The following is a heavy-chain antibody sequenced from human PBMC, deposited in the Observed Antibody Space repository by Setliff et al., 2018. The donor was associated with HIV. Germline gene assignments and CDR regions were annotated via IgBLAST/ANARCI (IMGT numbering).Heavy chain of an antibody. V-gene: IGHV3-74*01. CDR3: VRDRNGPLG. J-gene: IGHJ1*01. D-gene: IGHD7-27*01. CDR1: ELTLSNYW. CDR2: INTDGSRT. Sequence: GSLRLPCSGSELTLSNYWMYWVRQAPGKGLEWVSLINTDGSRTDYADAVKGRFIISRDNGKSTLFLQMNSLTADDTAVYFCVRDRNGPLGWGQGTLVTVSS.